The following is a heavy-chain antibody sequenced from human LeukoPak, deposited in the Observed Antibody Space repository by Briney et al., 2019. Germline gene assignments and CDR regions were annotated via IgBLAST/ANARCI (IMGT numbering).Heavy chain of an antibody. J-gene: IGHJ6*02. CDR2: INHNGNVN. D-gene: IGHD3-16*01. Sequence: GGSLRLSCAASGFTFSSYWMSWVRQAPGKGLEWVASINHNGNVNYYVDSVKGRFTISRDNAKNSLYLQMSNLRAEDTAVYFCARGGGLDVWGQGATVTVSS. CDR1: GFTFSSYW. CDR3: ARGGGLDV. V-gene: IGHV3-7*03.